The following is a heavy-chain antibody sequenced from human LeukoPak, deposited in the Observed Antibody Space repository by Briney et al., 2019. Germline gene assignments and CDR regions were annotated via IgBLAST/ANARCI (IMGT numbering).Heavy chain of an antibody. Sequence: PSETLSLTCTVSGGSISSSSYYWGWIRQPPGKGLEWIGSIYYSGSTYYNPSLKSRVTISVDTSKNQFSLKLSSVTAADTAVYYCARDHAPSHFWSGRGAFDIWGQGTMVTVSS. CDR3: ARDHAPSHFWSGRGAFDI. CDR2: IYYSGST. CDR1: GGSISSSSYY. V-gene: IGHV4-39*07. J-gene: IGHJ3*02. D-gene: IGHD3-3*02.